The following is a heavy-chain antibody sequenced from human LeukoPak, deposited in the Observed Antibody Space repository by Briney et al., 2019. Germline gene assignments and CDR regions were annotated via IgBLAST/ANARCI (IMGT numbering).Heavy chain of an antibody. D-gene: IGHD2-15*01. CDR1: GGSFSGYY. Sequence: SETLSLTCAVYGGSFSGYYWSWIRQPPGKGLEWMGEINHSGSTNYNPSLKSRVTISVDTSKNQFSLKLSSVTAADTAVYYCARMAGYCSGGSCRRTYYYYYMDVWGKGTTVTVSS. CDR2: INHSGST. V-gene: IGHV4-34*01. J-gene: IGHJ6*03. CDR3: ARMAGYCSGGSCRRTYYYYYMDV.